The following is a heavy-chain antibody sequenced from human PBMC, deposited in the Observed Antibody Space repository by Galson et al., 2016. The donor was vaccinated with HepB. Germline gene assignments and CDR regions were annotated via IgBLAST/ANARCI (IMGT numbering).Heavy chain of an antibody. D-gene: IGHD1-1*01. J-gene: IGHJ4*02. CDR1: GGTSTTYD. V-gene: IGHV1-69*13. CDR3: ARAGIFCTTTTYHRDYLQY. CDR2: ITPRFGTV. Sequence: SVKVSCKAFGGTSTTYDISWVRQAPGQGLEWMGGITPRFGTVDYAQKFRDRVTITADESTHTVYMDLSRLTSHDTAVYYCARAGIFCTTTTYHRDYLQYWGQGTLVTVSS.